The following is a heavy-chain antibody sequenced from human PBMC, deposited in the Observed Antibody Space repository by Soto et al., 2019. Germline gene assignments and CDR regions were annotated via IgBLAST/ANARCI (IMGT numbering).Heavy chain of an antibody. J-gene: IGHJ6*03. CDR2: IWYDGSNK. D-gene: IGHD4-4*01. V-gene: IGHV3-33*01. CDR3: ARCYSNYYYYMDV. Sequence: GGSLRLSCAASGFTFSSYGMHWVRQAPGKGLEWVAVIWYDGSNKYYADSVKGRFTISRDNSKNTLYLQMNSLRAEDTAVYYCARCYSNYYYYMDVWGKGTTVTVSS. CDR1: GFTFSSYG.